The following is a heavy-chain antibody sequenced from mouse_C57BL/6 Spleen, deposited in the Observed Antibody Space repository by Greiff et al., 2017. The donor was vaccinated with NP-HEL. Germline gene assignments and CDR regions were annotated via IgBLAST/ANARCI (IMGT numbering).Heavy chain of an antibody. Sequence: EVKLMESGGGLVKPGGSLKLSCAASGFTFSSYAMSWVRQTPEKRLEWVATISDGGSYTYYPDNVKGRFTISRDNAKNNLYLQRSHLKSEDTAMYYCASFDGYPHYYAMDYWGQGTSVTVSS. CDR1: GFTFSSYA. CDR3: ASFDGYPHYYAMDY. D-gene: IGHD2-3*01. J-gene: IGHJ4*01. V-gene: IGHV5-4*03. CDR2: ISDGGSYT.